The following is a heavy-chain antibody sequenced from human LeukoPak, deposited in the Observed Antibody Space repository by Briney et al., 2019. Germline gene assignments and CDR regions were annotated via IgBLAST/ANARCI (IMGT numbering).Heavy chain of an antibody. CDR2: IKQDGSEK. CDR1: GFTFSSYW. CDR3: ARIRLGYCSSTSCYTKSYYLDY. J-gene: IGHJ4*02. Sequence: GGSLRLSCAASGFTFSSYWMSWVRQAPGKGLEWVANIKQDGSEKYYVDSVKGRFTISRDNAKNSLYLQMNSLRAEDTAVYYCARIRLGYCSSTSCYTKSYYLDYWGQGTLVTVSS. V-gene: IGHV3-7*01. D-gene: IGHD2-2*02.